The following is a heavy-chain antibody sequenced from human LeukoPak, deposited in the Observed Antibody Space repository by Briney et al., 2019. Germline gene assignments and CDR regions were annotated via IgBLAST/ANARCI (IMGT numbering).Heavy chain of an antibody. CDR3: ARVAAAGTIDP. CDR2: IYYSGST. J-gene: IGHJ5*02. Sequence: SETLSLTCTASGGSISSYYWSWIWQPPGKGLEWIGYIYYSGSTNYNPSLKSRVTISVDTSKNQFSLKLSSVTAADTAVYYCARVAAAGTIDPWGQGTLVTVSS. D-gene: IGHD6-13*01. CDR1: GGSISSYY. V-gene: IGHV4-59*01.